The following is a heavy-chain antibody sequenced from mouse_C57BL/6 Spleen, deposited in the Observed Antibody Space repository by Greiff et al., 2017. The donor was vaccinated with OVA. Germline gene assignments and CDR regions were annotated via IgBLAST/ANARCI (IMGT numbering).Heavy chain of an antibody. D-gene: IGHD1-1*01. CDR2: ISYDGSN. V-gene: IGHV3-6*01. Sequence: DVQLQESGPGLVKPSQSLSLTCSVTGYSITSGYYWNWIRQFPGNKLEWMGYISYDGSNNYNPSLKNRISITRDTSKNQFFLKLNSVTTEDTATYYCATLITTVVALDYWGQGTTLTVSS. J-gene: IGHJ2*01. CDR3: ATLITTVVALDY. CDR1: GYSITSGYY.